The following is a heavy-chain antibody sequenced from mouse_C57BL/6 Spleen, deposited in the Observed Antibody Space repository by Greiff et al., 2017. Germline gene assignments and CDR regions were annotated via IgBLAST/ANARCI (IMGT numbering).Heavy chain of an antibody. V-gene: IGHV1-64*01. Sequence: QVQLKQPGAELVKPGASVKLSCKASGYTFTSYWMHWVKQRPGQGLEWIGMIHPNSGSTNYNEKFKSKATLTVDKSSSTAYMQLSSLTSEDSAVYYCARSLLLDRDYWGQGTTLTVSS. J-gene: IGHJ2*01. D-gene: IGHD2-1*01. CDR2: IHPNSGST. CDR1: GYTFTSYW. CDR3: ARSLLLDRDY.